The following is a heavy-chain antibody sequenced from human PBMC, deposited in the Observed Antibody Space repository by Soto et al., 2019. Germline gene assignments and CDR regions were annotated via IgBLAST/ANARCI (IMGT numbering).Heavy chain of an antibody. CDR1: GFTFSSYW. CDR2: INGDGSTT. CDR3: AREGHAWNDGPVY. Sequence: EVQLVESGGGLVQPGGSLRLSCAASGFTFSSYWMHWVRQAPGKGLVWVSRINGDGSTTRYADSVKGRFTISRDNGKNTLYLQMNSLRAEDTAVYYCAREGHAWNDGPVYWGQGTLVTVSS. D-gene: IGHD1-1*01. V-gene: IGHV3-74*01. J-gene: IGHJ4*02.